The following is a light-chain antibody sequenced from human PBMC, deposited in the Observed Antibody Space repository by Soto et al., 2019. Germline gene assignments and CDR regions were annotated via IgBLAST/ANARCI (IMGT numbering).Light chain of an antibody. J-gene: IGLJ1*01. CDR3: SSFTSRHTYV. CDR2: DVS. Sequence: QSALTQPASVSGSPGQSTTISCTGTSSDIGGYNYVSWYQQLPGEAPKLIIYDVSDRPSGVSTRFSGSKSGNTASLTISGLQAEDEGDYYCSSFTSRHTYVFGTVTNLTVL. V-gene: IGLV2-14*01. CDR1: SSDIGGYNY.